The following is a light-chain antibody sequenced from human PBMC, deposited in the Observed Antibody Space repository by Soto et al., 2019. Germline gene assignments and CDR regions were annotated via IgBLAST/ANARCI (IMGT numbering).Light chain of an antibody. V-gene: IGKV3-11*01. J-gene: IGKJ5*01. CDR1: QSVSSY. Sequence: EIVLTQSPATLSLSPGERATLSCRASQSVSSYLAWYQQKPGQAPMLLIYDASNRATGITARFSGSGSGTDFTLPTSSLEPEDFAVYYCQQRSNWPPKITFGQGTRLEIK. CDR3: QQRSNWPPKIT. CDR2: DAS.